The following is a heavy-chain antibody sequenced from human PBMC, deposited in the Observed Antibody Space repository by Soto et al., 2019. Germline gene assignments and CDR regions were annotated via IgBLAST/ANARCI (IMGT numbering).Heavy chain of an antibody. D-gene: IGHD2-21*01. CDR2: IYPDESDT. CDR1: GYSFTKYW. J-gene: IGHJ6*02. V-gene: IGHV5-51*01. Sequence: GESLKISCKGSGYSFTKYWIGWVRQMPGKGLEWMAIIYPDESDTRYSPSFQGQVTISADKSISTAYLQWSSLKASDTAMYYCTVNLVRRNYYYYYGMDVWGQGTTVTVSS. CDR3: TVNLVRRNYYYYYGMDV.